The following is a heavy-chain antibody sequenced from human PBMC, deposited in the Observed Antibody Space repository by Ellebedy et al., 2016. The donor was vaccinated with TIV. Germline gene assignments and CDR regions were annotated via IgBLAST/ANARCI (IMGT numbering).Heavy chain of an antibody. V-gene: IGHV3-30-3*01. CDR3: ARVGSLWSDDS. J-gene: IGHJ5*01. D-gene: IGHD6-19*01. CDR1: GFTFNSYA. Sequence: GGSLRLXXAASGFTFNSYAMHWVRQAPGKGLEWVTVISDDGSSKYYADSVKGRFTISRDNSKNTLYLQLNSLKAEDTAVFYCARVGSLWSDDSWGQGTLVTVSS. CDR2: ISDDGSSK.